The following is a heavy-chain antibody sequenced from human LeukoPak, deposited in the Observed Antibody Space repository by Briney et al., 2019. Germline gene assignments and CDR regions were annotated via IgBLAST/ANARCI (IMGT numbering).Heavy chain of an antibody. CDR1: GFTFSTYA. CDR2: IRGGGTST. Sequence: GGSLRLSCTASGFTFSTYAMTWVRQAPGKGLEWVSSIRGGGTSTFYADSVKGRFTISGDNSKNTLFLQMTSLRAEDTAVYYCARDPNGDYVGAFDMWGPGTMVTVSS. CDR3: ARDPNGDYVGAFDM. V-gene: IGHV3-23*01. D-gene: IGHD4-17*01. J-gene: IGHJ3*02.